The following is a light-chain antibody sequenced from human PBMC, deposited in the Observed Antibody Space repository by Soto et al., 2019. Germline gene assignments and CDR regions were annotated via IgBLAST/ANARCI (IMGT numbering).Light chain of an antibody. J-gene: IGKJ5*01. CDR2: AAS. V-gene: IGKV1-39*01. CDR3: QQSYSTLIT. CDR1: QSISSY. Sequence: DIQMTQSPSSLSASVGDRVTITCRASQSISSYLTWYQQKPWKAPKLLIYAASSLQSGVPSRFSGSGSGTDFTLTISSLQPEDFATYYCQQSYSTLITFGQGTRLEI.